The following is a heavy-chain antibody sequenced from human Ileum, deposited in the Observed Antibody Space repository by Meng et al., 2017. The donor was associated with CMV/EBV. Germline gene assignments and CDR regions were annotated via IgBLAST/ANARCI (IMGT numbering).Heavy chain of an antibody. CDR1: GFTLSNYV. CDR3: ARDPDHDRYGSGRCLDY. J-gene: IGHJ4*02. CDR2: ISSSSNYI. D-gene: IGHD3-10*01. Sequence: GESLKISCAASGFTLSNYVMTWVRQAPGKGLEWVSSISSSSNYIYYADSVEGRFTISRDNSKNSLYLQMTSLRAEDTAVYYCARDPDHDRYGSGRCLDYWGQGTLVTVSS. V-gene: IGHV3-21*01.